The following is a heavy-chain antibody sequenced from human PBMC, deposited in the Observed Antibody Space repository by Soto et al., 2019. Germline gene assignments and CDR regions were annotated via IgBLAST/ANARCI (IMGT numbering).Heavy chain of an antibody. CDR1: GGSISSGGYS. D-gene: IGHD3-22*01. CDR3: ASYYYDSSGYYRSPAY. Sequence: PSETLSLTCAVSGGSISSGGYSWSWIRQPPGKGLEWIGYIYHSGSTYYNPSLKSRVTISVDRSKNQFSLKLSSVTAADTAVYYCASYYYDSSGYYRSPAYWGQGTLVPVSS. V-gene: IGHV4-30-2*01. CDR2: IYHSGST. J-gene: IGHJ4*02.